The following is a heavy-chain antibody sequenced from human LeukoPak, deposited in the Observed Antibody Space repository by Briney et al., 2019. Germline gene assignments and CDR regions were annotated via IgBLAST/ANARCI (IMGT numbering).Heavy chain of an antibody. CDR3: ARGAQLTDY. V-gene: IGHV3-64*01. D-gene: IGHD6-13*01. J-gene: IGHJ4*02. CDR1: GFTFNTYG. Sequence: GGSLRLSCAASGFTFNTYGMHWVRQAPGKGLEYVSGISPDGGITYYAKSVKGRFTISRDNSKSMVYLQMGSLTADDMAVYYCARGAQLTDYWGQGTLVTVSS. CDR2: ISPDGGIT.